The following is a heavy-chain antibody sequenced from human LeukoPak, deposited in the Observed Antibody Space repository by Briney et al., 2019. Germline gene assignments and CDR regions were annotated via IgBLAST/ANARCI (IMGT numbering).Heavy chain of an antibody. CDR1: GFTFDDYA. D-gene: IGHD2-2*01. J-gene: IGHJ6*02. CDR3: AREVPAATYYYYYGMDV. CDR2: ISWNSGSI. V-gene: IGHV3-9*01. Sequence: GGSLRLSCAASGFTFDDYAMHWVRQAPGKGLEWVPGISWNSGSIGYADSVKGRFTISRDNAKNSLYLQMNSLRAEDTALYYCAREVPAATYYYYYGMDVWGQGTTVTVSS.